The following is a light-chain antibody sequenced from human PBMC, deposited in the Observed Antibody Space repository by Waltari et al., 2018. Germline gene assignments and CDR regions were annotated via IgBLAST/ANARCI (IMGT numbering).Light chain of an antibody. CDR1: SSDVGTYNY. Sequence: QSALTQPASVSGSPGQSITLPCTGTSSDVGTYNYVSWYQQFPGKAPKLVIYDVSDRPSRITTRFSGSKSDNTASLTISGLQAEDEAVYYCSSYLSSSTLGRIFGGGTKLTVL. CDR2: DVS. J-gene: IGLJ2*01. CDR3: SSYLSSSTLGRI. V-gene: IGLV2-14*03.